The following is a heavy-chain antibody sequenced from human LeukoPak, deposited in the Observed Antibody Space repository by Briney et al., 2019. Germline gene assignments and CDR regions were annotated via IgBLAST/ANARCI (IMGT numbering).Heavy chain of an antibody. D-gene: IGHD6-13*01. V-gene: IGHV4-30-2*01. CDR1: GGSISSGGYY. CDR2: IYHSGST. CDR3: ARAEAGSSWYIRFDP. Sequence: SETLSLTCTVSGGSISSGGYYWSWIRQPPGKGLEWIGYIYHSGSTYYNPSLKSRVTISVDRSKNQFSLKLSSVTAADTAVYYCARAEAGSSWYIRFDPWGQGTLVTVSS. J-gene: IGHJ5*02.